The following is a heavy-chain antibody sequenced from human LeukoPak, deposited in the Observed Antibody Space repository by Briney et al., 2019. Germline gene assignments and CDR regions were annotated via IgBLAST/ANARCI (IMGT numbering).Heavy chain of an antibody. J-gene: IGHJ4*02. CDR1: GFTFSDYY. CDR2: ISSSGSTI. V-gene: IGHV3-11*01. D-gene: IGHD3-16*02. Sequence: GGSLRLSCAASGFTFSDYYMSWIRQAPGNRLEWVSYISSSGSTIYYADSVKGRFTISRDNAKNSLYLQMNSLRAEDTAVYYCARAIGPKDYDYVWGSYRYFDYWGQGTLVTVSS. CDR3: ARAIGPKDYDYVWGSYRYFDY.